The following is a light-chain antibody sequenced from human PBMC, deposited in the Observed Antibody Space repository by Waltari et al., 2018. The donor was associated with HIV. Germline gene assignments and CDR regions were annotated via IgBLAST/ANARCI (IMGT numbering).Light chain of an antibody. Sequence: YVLNQPPSVSVAPGQAAIITCGGDRIGPKRLNRYQHKSGQAPQLIIYYDSDRPSGIPERFSGSNSGSTATLTISRVEAGDEADYYCEVWDETRNHVVFGGGTKLFAL. CDR1: RIGPKR. CDR3: EVWDETRNHVV. V-gene: IGLV3-21*04. J-gene: IGLJ2*01. CDR2: YDS.